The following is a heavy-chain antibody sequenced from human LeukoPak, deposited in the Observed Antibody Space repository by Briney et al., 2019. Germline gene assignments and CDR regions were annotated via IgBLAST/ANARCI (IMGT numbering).Heavy chain of an antibody. V-gene: IGHV4-34*01. J-gene: IGHJ4*02. D-gene: IGHD4-23*01. CDR1: GGSFSGYY. CDR3: ARAQFGRWELRADY. Sequence: SETLSLTCAVYGGSFSGYYWSWIRQPPGKGLEWIGEINHSGSTNYNPSLKSRVTISVDTSKNQFSLKLSSVTAADTAVYYCARAQFGRWELRADYWGQGTLVTVSS. CDR2: INHSGST.